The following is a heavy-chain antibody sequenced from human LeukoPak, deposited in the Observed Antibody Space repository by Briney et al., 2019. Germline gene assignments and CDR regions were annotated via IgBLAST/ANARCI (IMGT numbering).Heavy chain of an antibody. Sequence: SETLSLTCAVYGGSFSGYYWSWIRQPPGNGLEWIGEINHSGSTNYNPSLKSRVTISVDTSKNQFSLKLSSVTAADTAVYYCARGLGRSLRGAFDIWGQGTMVTVSS. D-gene: IGHD3-16*01. V-gene: IGHV4-34*01. CDR2: INHSGST. J-gene: IGHJ3*02. CDR3: ARGLGRSLRGAFDI. CDR1: GGSFSGYY.